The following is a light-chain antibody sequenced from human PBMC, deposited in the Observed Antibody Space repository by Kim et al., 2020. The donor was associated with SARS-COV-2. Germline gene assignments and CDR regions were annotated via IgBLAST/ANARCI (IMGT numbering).Light chain of an antibody. J-gene: IGKJ1*01. CDR2: KAS. Sequence: DVHMTQSPSTLSVSVGGRVTITCRASRTIGSWVAWFQQKPGKAPKLLIYKASTLEAGVPSRFSGSGFGTDFTLTISSLQPDDFATYYCQQYDTSWTFGQGTKVDIK. V-gene: IGKV1-5*03. CDR1: RTIGSW. CDR3: QQYDTSWT.